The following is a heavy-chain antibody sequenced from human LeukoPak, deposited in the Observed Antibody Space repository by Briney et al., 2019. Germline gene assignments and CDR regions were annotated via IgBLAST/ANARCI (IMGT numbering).Heavy chain of an antibody. D-gene: IGHD6-13*01. CDR1: GFTFSSYG. CDR3: ARLFSAAGTAVHDY. V-gene: IGHV4-39*01. Sequence: GTLRLSCAASGFTFSSYGMSWVRQAPGKGLEWIGSIYYSGSTYYNPSLKSRVTISVDTSKNQFSLKLSSVTAADTAVYYCARLFSAAGTAVHDYWGQGTLVTVSS. J-gene: IGHJ4*02. CDR2: IYYSGST.